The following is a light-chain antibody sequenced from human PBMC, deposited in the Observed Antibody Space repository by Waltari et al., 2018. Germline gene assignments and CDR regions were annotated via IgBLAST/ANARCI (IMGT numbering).Light chain of an antibody. CDR1: QSVFSSTNSNNY. V-gene: IGKV4-1*01. CDR2: WAS. Sequence: DIVLTQSPDSLALSLGERATISCRSSQSVFSSTNSNNYLAWYQQRPGQPPKLLCYWASTRVSGVPDRFDGSGSGTDFTHTISSLQAEDLAVYYCQQYYTTPCTFGQGTRLEIK. CDR3: QQYYTTPCT. J-gene: IGKJ2*02.